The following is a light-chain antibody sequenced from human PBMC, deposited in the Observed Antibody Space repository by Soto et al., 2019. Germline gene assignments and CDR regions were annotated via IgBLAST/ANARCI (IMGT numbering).Light chain of an antibody. J-gene: IGLJ1*01. CDR3: CSYTTSNTRQIV. CDR2: DVS. CDR1: SSDVGGYNY. V-gene: IGLV2-14*01. Sequence: LTQPASVSGSPGQSITISCTGTSSDVGGYNYVSWYQQHPGKAPKFMIYDVSNRPSGVSNRFSGSKSGNTASLTISGLQAGDEADYYCCSYTTSNTRQIVFGTGTKVTVL.